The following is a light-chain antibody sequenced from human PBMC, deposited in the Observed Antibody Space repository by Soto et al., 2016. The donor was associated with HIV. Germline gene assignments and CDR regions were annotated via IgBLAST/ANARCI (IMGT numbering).Light chain of an antibody. CDR1: QSISTW. Sequence: FQMTQSPSTLSASVGDRVTITCRASQSISTWLAWYQQKPGKAPKLLIYKASSLESGVPSRFSGSGSGTEFTLTISSLQPDDFATYYCQQYNSYSYTFGLGDQAGDQT. J-gene: IGKJ2*01. CDR2: KAS. V-gene: IGKV1-5*03. CDR3: QQYNSYSYT.